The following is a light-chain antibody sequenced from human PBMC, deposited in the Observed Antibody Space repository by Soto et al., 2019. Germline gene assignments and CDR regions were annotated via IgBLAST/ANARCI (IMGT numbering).Light chain of an antibody. J-gene: IGKJ1*01. V-gene: IGKV3D-20*02. Sequence: EIVLTHSPGTLSLSPGERATLSCRASQSVSNNYLAWYQQKPGQAPRLLIYGASNRATGIPDRFSGSGSGTDFTLTISRLEPEDFAVYYCQQRSNWPPTWTFGQGTKVDIK. CDR3: QQRSNWPPTWT. CDR1: QSVSNNY. CDR2: GAS.